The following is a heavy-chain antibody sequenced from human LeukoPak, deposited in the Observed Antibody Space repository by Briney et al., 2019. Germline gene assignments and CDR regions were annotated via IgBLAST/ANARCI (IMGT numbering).Heavy chain of an antibody. CDR1: GYSISSGYY. CDR2: MNPSGST. J-gene: IGHJ5*02. D-gene: IGHD3-3*01. Sequence: SETLSLTCTVSGYSISSGYYWTWIRQTPGKGLEWIGEMNPSGSTNYNPSLKSRVTISVDTSKNQFSLKLSSVTAADTAVYYCARGLKGTIFGVVIIPVDRFDPWGQGTLVTVSS. V-gene: IGHV4-38-2*02. CDR3: ARGLKGTIFGVVIIPVDRFDP.